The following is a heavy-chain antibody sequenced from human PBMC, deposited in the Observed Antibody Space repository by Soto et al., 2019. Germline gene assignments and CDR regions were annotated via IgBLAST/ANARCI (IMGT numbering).Heavy chain of an antibody. J-gene: IGHJ6*02. Sequence: GSLRLSCAASGFTFSSYGMHWVRQAPGKGLEWVAVIWYDGSNKYYADSVKGRFTISRDNSKNTLYLQMNSLRAEDTAVHYCAREARRGYSYGYQYYYGMDVWGQGTTVTVSS. D-gene: IGHD5-18*01. CDR3: AREARRGYSYGYQYYYGMDV. CDR1: GFTFSSYG. V-gene: IGHV3-33*01. CDR2: IWYDGSNK.